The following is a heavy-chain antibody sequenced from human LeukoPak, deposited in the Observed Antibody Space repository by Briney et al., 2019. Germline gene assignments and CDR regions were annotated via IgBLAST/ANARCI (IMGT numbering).Heavy chain of an antibody. D-gene: IGHD4-17*01. CDR2: LYTRGST. J-gene: IGHJ4*02. CDR1: GGSISSYS. V-gene: IGHV4-4*07. Sequence: PSETLFLTCTVSGGSISSYSWNWIRQPAGKGLEWIGRLYTRGSTTYNPSLKSRVTMSVDTSKKHFSLKLSSVTAADTAVYYCARDQGDYGDHRYFDYWGQGTLVTVSS. CDR3: ARDQGDYGDHRYFDY.